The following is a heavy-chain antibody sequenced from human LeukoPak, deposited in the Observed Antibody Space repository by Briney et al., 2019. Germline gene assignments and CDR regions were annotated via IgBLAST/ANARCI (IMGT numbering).Heavy chain of an antibody. CDR3: ARGRGKGLLHYFDY. J-gene: IGHJ4*02. CDR1: GGSISSSSYY. Sequence: SETLSLTCTVSGGSISSSSYYWGWIRQPPGKGLEWIGEINHSGSTNYNPSLKSRVTISVDTSKNQFSLKLSSVTAADTAVYYCARGRGKGLLHYFDYWGQGTLVTVSS. V-gene: IGHV4-39*07. CDR2: INHSGST. D-gene: IGHD2-21*02.